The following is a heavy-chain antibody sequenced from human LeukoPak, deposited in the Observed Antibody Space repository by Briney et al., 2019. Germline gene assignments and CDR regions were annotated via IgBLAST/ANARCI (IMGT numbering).Heavy chain of an antibody. J-gene: IGHJ4*02. CDR3: ARDWIAVAGTGFDY. CDR2: IPYDGSNK. Sequence: GGSLRLSRAASGFTFSSYAMHWVRQAPGKGLEWVAVIPYDGSNKYYADSVKGRFTISRDNSKNTLYLQMNSLRAEDTAVYYCARDWIAVAGTGFDYWGQGTLVTVSS. CDR1: GFTFSSYA. D-gene: IGHD6-19*01. V-gene: IGHV3-30*04.